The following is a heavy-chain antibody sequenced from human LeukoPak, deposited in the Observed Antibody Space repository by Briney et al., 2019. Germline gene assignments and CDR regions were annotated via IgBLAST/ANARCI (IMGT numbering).Heavy chain of an antibody. CDR1: GGTFSSYA. CDR3: ARPNRLHDAFDI. V-gene: IGHV1-69*13. D-gene: IGHD1-14*01. Sequence: SVKVSCKASGGTFSSYAISWVRQAPGQGLEWMGGIIPIFGTANYAQKFQGRVTITADESTSTAYMELSSLRSEDTAVYYCARPNRLHDAFDIWGQGTMVTVSS. J-gene: IGHJ3*02. CDR2: IIPIFGTA.